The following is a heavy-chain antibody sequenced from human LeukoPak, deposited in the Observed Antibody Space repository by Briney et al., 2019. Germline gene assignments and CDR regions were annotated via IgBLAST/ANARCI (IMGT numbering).Heavy chain of an antibody. CDR2: IYHSGST. J-gene: IGHJ3*02. V-gene: IGHV4-59*01. CDR3: ARDGAVAGLSDAFDI. Sequence: SGTLSLTCTVSGGSISSYYWSWIRQPPGKGLEWIGYIYHSGSTNYNPSLKSRVTISVDTSKNQFSLKLSSVTAADTAVYYCARDGAVAGLSDAFDIWGQGTMVTVSS. CDR1: GGSISSYY. D-gene: IGHD6-19*01.